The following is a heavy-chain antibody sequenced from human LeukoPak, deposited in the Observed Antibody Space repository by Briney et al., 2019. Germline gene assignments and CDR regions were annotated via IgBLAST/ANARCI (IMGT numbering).Heavy chain of an antibody. V-gene: IGHV4-59*08. CDR2: IYYSGST. J-gene: IGHJ6*02. D-gene: IGHD2-15*01. CDR3: ASMRRGYCSGGSCARPRYYYYGMDV. CDR1: GGSISSYY. Sequence: SETLSLTCTVSGGSISSYYWSWIRQPPGKGLEWIEYIYYSGSTNYNPSLKSRVTISVDTSKNQFSLKLSSVTAADTAVYYCASMRRGYCSGGSCARPRYYYYGMDVWGQGTTVTVSS.